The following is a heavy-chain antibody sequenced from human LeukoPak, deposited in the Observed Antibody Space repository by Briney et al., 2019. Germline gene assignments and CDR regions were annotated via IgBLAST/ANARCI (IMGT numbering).Heavy chain of an antibody. CDR3: ARDQPHFWGMYRYGDL. CDR2: ISSSGSTI. Sequence: GGSLRLFFAGSGFTFYSYVGNWCRQAPGKGLEWVSYISSSGSTIYYADSVKGRFTISRDNAKNSLYLQMNSLRAEDTAVYYCARDQPHFWGMYRYGDLW. CDR1: GFTFYSYV. V-gene: IGHV3-48*03. D-gene: IGHD3-16*02. J-gene: IGHJ2*01.